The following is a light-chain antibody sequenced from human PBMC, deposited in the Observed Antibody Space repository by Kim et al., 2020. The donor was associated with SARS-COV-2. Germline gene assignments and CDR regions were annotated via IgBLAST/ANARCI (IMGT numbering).Light chain of an antibody. J-gene: IGLJ2*01. CDR2: GKN. CDR1: SLRSYY. V-gene: IGLV3-19*01. Sequence: SSELTQDPAVSVALGQTVRITCQGDSLRSYYAIWYQQKPGQAPIVDIYGKNNRPSGIPDRFSGSSSGYTASLIITGTQAGDEADYYCNSRGSNDNVLFGG. CDR3: NSRGSNDNVL.